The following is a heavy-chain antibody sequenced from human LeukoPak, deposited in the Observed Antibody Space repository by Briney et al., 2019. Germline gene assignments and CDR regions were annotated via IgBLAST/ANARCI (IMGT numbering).Heavy chain of an antibody. V-gene: IGHV3-7*01. Sequence: GGCLRLSCAASGVTFRRYWMSGGCEAPGKGGGWGANIKQDGREKYYVDSVKGRFTISRDNAKNSLYLQMNSLTAEDTAVYYCAREGYYYDSSGYPAAFDIWGQGTMVTLSS. CDR2: IKQDGREK. CDR1: GVTFRRYW. CDR3: AREGYYYDSSGYPAAFDI. D-gene: IGHD3-22*01. J-gene: IGHJ3*02.